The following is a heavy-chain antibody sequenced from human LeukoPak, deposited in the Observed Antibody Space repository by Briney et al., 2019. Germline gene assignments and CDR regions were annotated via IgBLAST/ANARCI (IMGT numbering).Heavy chain of an antibody. CDR1: GYTFTSYG. J-gene: IGHJ6*03. D-gene: IGHD3-9*01. CDR3: ARRSVLRYFDWTYYYYYYMDV. Sequence: AAVKVSCKASGYTFTSYGISLVRQAPGQGLEWMGWISAYNGNTNYAQKLQGRVTMTTDRSTSTAYMELRSLRSDDTAVYYCARRSVLRYFDWTYYYYYYMDVWGKGTTVTISS. CDR2: ISAYNGNT. V-gene: IGHV1-18*01.